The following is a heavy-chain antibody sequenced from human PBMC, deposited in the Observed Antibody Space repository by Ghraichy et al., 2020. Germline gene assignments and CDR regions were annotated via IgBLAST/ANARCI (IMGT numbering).Heavy chain of an antibody. J-gene: IGHJ4*02. CDR3: AKVSSFTIFGVANFDY. CDR2: ISGSGGST. V-gene: IGHV3-23*01. CDR1: GFTFSSYA. Sequence: GGSLRLSCAASGFTFSSYAMSWVRQAPGKGLEWVSAISGSGGSTYYADSVKGRFTISRDNSKNTLYLQMNSLRAEDTAVYYCAKVSSFTIFGVANFDYWGQGTLVTVSS. D-gene: IGHD3-3*01.